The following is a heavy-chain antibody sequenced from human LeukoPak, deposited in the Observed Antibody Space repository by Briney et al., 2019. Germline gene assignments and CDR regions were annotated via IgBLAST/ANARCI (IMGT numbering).Heavy chain of an antibody. CDR3: ARRIAAAEMIDY. CDR2: ISPSASGT. Sequence: GESLKISCKGSGYSFTSYWIGWVRQIPGKGLEWMGIISPSASGTRYSPAFQGQVTISADKSISTAYLQWSSLKASDTAMYYCARRIAAAEMIDYWGQGTLVTVSS. D-gene: IGHD6-13*01. V-gene: IGHV5-51*01. J-gene: IGHJ4*02. CDR1: GYSFTSYW.